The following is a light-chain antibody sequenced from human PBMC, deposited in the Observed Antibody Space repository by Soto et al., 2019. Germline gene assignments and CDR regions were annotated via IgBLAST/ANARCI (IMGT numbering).Light chain of an antibody. Sequence: QSALTQPPSASGSAGKSVTISCTGTSSDVGGYNFVSWYQQYPGKAPKLMIYEVSKRPSGVPDRFSGSKSGNTASLTVSGLQAEDEADYYCSSYAGSDNYVFGTGIKLTVL. CDR1: SSDVGGYNF. CDR2: EVS. V-gene: IGLV2-8*01. J-gene: IGLJ1*01. CDR3: SSYAGSDNYV.